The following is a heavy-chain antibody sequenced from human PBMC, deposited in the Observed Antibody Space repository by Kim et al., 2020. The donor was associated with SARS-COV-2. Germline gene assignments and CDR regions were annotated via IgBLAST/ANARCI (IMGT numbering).Heavy chain of an antibody. Sequence: GGSLRLSCTASGFTFGDYAMSWFRQAPGKGLEWVGFIRSKAYGGTTEYAASVKGRFTISRDDSKSIAYLQMNSLKTEDTAVYYCTRVTTVTYTNWFDPWGQGTLVTVSS. V-gene: IGHV3-49*03. CDR3: TRVTTVTYTNWFDP. CDR1: GFTFGDYA. CDR2: IRSKAYGGTT. J-gene: IGHJ5*02. D-gene: IGHD4-4*01.